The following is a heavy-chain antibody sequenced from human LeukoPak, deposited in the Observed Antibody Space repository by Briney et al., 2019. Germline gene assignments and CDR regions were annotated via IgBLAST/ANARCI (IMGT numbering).Heavy chain of an antibody. J-gene: IGHJ3*02. V-gene: IGHV3-23*01. CDR3: ARGDSTGWYLI. D-gene: IGHD6-19*01. Sequence: GGSLRLSCAASGFTFSSYAMSWVRQAPGKGLEWVSAISGSGGSTYYADSVKGRFTISRDNAKNSLYLQMNSLRAEDTAVYYCARGDSTGWYLIWGQGTMVIVSS. CDR1: GFTFSSYA. CDR2: ISGSGGST.